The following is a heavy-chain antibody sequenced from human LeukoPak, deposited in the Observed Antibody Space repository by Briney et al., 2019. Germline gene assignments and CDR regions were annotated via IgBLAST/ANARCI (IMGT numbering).Heavy chain of an antibody. J-gene: IGHJ4*02. CDR2: IYPGDSDT. CDR3: ARQIVTCSGGSCYSGEDY. CDR1: GYSFTSYW. Sequence: GEPLKISCKGSGYSFTSYWIGWVRQMPGRGLEWMGIIYPGDSDTRYSPSFQGQVTISADKSISTAYLQWSSLKASDTAMYYCARQIVTCSGGSCYSGEDYWGQGTLVTVSS. V-gene: IGHV5-51*01. D-gene: IGHD2-15*01.